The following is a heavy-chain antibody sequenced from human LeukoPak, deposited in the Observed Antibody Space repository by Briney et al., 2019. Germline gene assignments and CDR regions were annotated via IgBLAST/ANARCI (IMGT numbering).Heavy chain of an antibody. J-gene: IGHJ6*03. CDR3: AREYSSGWRYYYYYMDV. V-gene: IGHV3-53*01. D-gene: IGHD6-19*01. CDR1: GFTVSSNY. Sequence: PGGSLRLSCAASGFTVSSNYMSWVRQAPGKGLEWVSVIYSGGSTYYEDSVKGRFTISRDNSKNTLYLQMNSLRAEDTAVYYCAREYSSGWRYYYYYMDVWGKGTTVTVSS. CDR2: IYSGGST.